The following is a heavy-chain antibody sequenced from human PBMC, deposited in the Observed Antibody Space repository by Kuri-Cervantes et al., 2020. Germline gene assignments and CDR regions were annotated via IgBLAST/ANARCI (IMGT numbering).Heavy chain of an antibody. V-gene: IGHV3-30-3*01. D-gene: IGHD4-23*01. CDR1: GFTFSSYA. Sequence: GESLKISCAASGFTFSSYAMHWVRQAPGKGLAWVAVISYDGSNKYYADSVKGRFTISRDNSKNTLYLQMNSLRAEDTAVYYCARDGLTVAGLHLDYWGQGTLVTVSS. CDR2: ISYDGSNK. J-gene: IGHJ4*02. CDR3: ARDGLTVAGLHLDY.